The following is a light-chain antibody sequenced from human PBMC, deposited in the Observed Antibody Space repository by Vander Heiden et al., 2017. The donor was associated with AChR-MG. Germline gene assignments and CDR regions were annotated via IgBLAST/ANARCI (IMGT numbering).Light chain of an antibody. CDR3: QQLNGYPFT. V-gene: IGKV1-9*01. J-gene: IGKJ1*01. CDR1: QAITTN. CDR2: AAS. Sequence: IQLTQSPSPLSAAVGARVTITCRASQAITTNLAWYQQKPGQAPKLLIYAASRLQFGVPPRFRGSGSGTEFALTISRLQPEDSATYYCQQLNGYPFTFGQGTKVEIK.